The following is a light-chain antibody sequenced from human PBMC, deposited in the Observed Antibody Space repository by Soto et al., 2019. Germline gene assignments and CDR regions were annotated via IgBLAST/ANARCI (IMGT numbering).Light chain of an antibody. Sequence: QAVVTQEPSLTVSPGGTVTRTCGSSTGPVTSGHYPYWFQQKPGQAPRTLIFNTNNKHSWTPARFSGSLLGGKAALTLSGAQPEDEAGYYCLLAYSGDREVFGGGTQLTVL. CDR3: LLAYSGDREV. CDR2: NTN. V-gene: IGLV7-46*01. CDR1: TGPVTSGHY. J-gene: IGLJ3*02.